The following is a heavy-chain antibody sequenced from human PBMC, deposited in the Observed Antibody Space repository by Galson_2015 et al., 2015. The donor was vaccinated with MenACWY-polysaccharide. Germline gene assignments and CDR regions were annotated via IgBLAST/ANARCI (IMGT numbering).Heavy chain of an antibody. CDR2: ISSNGGST. Sequence: SLRLSCAASGFTFSSYVMHWVRQAPGKGLEYVSGISSNGGSTYYADSVTGRFTISRDNSKNTLYLQMSSLRAEDTAVYCCVKGGYSSSWYRGDYWGQGTLVTVSS. D-gene: IGHD6-13*01. CDR3: VKGGYSSSWYRGDY. V-gene: IGHV3-64D*08. CDR1: GFTFSSYV. J-gene: IGHJ4*02.